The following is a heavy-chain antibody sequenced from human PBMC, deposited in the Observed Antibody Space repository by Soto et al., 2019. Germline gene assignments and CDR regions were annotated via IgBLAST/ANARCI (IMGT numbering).Heavy chain of an antibody. J-gene: IGHJ4*02. CDR2: IYWDDDK. Sequence: QITLKESGPARVKPTQTLTLTCTFSGFSLTTSGVGVGWLRKTPGKALVRLAVIYWDDDKRDNPSLKNRLTITKDTPTNQVVLIMADVDPVDTGTYFCAHRGYMYGNWDHGYFDYWCQGTLVTVS. D-gene: IGHD5-18*01. V-gene: IGHV2-5*02. CDR3: AHRGYMYGNWDHGYFDY. CDR1: GFSLTTSGVG.